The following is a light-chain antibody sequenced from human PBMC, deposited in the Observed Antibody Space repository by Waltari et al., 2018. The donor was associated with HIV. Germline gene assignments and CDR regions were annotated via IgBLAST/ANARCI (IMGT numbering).Light chain of an antibody. J-gene: IGLJ2*01. Sequence: SYELAQPPSVSVSPGQTARLTCSGAALPRQFVSWDQQKPGQAPIVVIYKDCERPVGIPERFSGFSAGTTSTLTSSAVQAEDGADCYCQSADITGTLGVFGGGTRLTV. CDR3: QSADITGTLGV. CDR1: ALPRQF. V-gene: IGLV3-25*03. CDR2: KDC.